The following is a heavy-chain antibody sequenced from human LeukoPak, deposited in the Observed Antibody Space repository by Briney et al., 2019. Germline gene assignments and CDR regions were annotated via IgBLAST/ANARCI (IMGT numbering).Heavy chain of an antibody. D-gene: IGHD6-19*01. CDR1: GFTFDDYA. J-gene: IGHJ4*02. CDR3: ARAVAGDFDY. Sequence: GGSLRLSCAASGFTFDDYAMPWVRQAPGKGLEWVSGISWNSGSIGYADSVKGRFTISRDNAKNSLYLQMNSLRAEDTALYYCARAVAGDFDYWGQGTLVTVSS. V-gene: IGHV3-9*01. CDR2: ISWNSGSI.